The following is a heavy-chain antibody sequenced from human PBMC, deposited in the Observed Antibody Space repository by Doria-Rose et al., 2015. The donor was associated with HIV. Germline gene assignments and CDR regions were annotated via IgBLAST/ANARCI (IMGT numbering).Heavy chain of an antibody. CDR3: ARFRPSRGIYYSLDV. J-gene: IGHJ6*03. Sequence: PPGKGLEWIGYIYSSGSTHYNPSLKSRVTISIDTSKNQFSLKLSSVTAADTAVYYCARFRPSRGIYYSLDVWGKGTTVTVSS. CDR2: IYSSGST. V-gene: IGHV4-4*09. D-gene: IGHD3-10*01.